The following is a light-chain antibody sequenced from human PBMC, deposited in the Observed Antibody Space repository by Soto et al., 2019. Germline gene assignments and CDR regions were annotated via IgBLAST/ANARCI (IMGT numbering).Light chain of an antibody. CDR3: QHHNSYSQT. V-gene: IGKV1-5*01. J-gene: IGKJ1*01. CDR1: QSIRHY. CDR2: GAS. Sequence: DIQMTQSPPTLSASVGDRVTITCRASQSIRHYLAWYQQMPGKAPKLLIYGASTLQSGVPSRFSGSGSGTEFTLPISSLQPDEFGTYYCQHHNSYSQTFGQGTKVEIK.